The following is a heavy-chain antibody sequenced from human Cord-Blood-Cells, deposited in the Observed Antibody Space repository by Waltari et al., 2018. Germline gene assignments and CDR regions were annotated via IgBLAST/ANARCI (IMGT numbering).Heavy chain of an antibody. J-gene: IGHJ4*02. Sequence: QVQLVQSGAEVKKPGASVKVPCTVSGYTLTELSMHWMRQAPGKGLEWMGGFDPEDGETIYAQKFQGRVTMTEDTSTDTAYMELSSLRSEDTAVYYCATRAPKWWIFDYWGQGTLVTVSS. CDR2: FDPEDGET. CDR1: GYTLTELS. V-gene: IGHV1-24*01. D-gene: IGHD2-15*01. CDR3: ATRAPKWWIFDY.